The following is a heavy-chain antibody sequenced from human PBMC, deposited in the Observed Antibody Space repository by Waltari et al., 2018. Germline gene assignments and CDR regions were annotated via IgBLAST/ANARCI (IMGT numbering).Heavy chain of an antibody. CDR1: GDSVSIPYG. D-gene: IGHD2-15*01. V-gene: IGHV4-4*02. CDR3: ARDRGRGLYLDT. CDR2: IYGSGRT. J-gene: IGHJ4*02. Sequence: QLQLQQSGPGLVMPSESLSLTCTVSGDSVSIPYGWNWVRQTPETGLELIGQIYGSGRTNFNPSLESRVTMSLDTSKNQFSLKMTSATAADTALYFCARDRGRGLYLDTWGQGILVTVSP.